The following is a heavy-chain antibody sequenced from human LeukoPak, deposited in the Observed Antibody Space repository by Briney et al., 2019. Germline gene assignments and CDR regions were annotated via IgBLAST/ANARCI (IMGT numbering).Heavy chain of an antibody. Sequence: SETLSLTCTVSGASISSYYWSWIRQPPGKGLEWIGYISYSGSTNYNPSLKSRVTISVDTSKNQFSLKLSSVTAADTAVYYCARDFDDSSGYYPGYGAFDTWGQGTMVTVSS. D-gene: IGHD3-22*01. V-gene: IGHV4-59*01. CDR2: ISYSGST. J-gene: IGHJ3*02. CDR3: ARDFDDSSGYYPGYGAFDT. CDR1: GASISSYY.